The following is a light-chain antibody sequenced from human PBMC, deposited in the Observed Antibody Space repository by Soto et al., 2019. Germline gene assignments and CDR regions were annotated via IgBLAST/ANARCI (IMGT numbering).Light chain of an antibody. CDR1: QNVNGN. V-gene: IGKV3-15*01. Sequence: EIVMTQSPATLSVSPGERGTLSCRASQNVNGNLAWYQQKPGQPPRLLIYDASTRATGVPARFGGSGSGTAFTLTISSLQSEDFAVYYCQQYHNWLTFGGGTKVEIK. J-gene: IGKJ4*01. CDR3: QQYHNWLT. CDR2: DAS.